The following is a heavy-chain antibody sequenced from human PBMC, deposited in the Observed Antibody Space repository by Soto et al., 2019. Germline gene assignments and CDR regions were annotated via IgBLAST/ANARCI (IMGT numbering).Heavy chain of an antibody. D-gene: IGHD3-3*01. J-gene: IGHJ4*01. V-gene: IGHV1-24*01. CDR3: ATAIITIFGVVIIPGRRTSFDY. CDR1: GYTLTELS. Sequence: GASVKVSCKVSGYTLTELSMHWVRQAPGRGLEWMGGFDPEDGETIYAQKFQGRVTMTEDTSTDTAYMELSSLRSEYTALYYCATAIITIFGVVIIPGRRTSFDYWG. CDR2: FDPEDGET.